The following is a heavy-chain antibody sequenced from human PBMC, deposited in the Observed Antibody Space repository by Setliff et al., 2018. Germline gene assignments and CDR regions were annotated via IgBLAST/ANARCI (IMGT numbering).Heavy chain of an antibody. J-gene: IGHJ1*01. Sequence: SETLSLTCTVSGGSISSSSYYWGWIRQPPGKGLEWIGSIYHSGSSYYNPSLKSRVTISVDTSKNQFSLILSSVTAADTAVYYCARVDFTMIQGVLGLWGQGTLVTVSS. CDR3: ARVDFTMIQGVLGL. V-gene: IGHV4-39*07. CDR1: GGSISSSSYY. CDR2: IYHSGSS. D-gene: IGHD3-10*01.